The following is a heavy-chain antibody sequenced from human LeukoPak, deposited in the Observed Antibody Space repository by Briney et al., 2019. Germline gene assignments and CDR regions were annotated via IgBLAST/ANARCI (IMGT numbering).Heavy chain of an antibody. CDR3: ARGFIKLDY. Sequence: GGSLRLSCAASGFTFSGYWMSWVRQAPGKGLEWVANIKQDVSEKYYVDSVKGRFTISRDNAKNSLYLQMNSLRAEDTAVYYCARGFIKLDYWGQGTLVTVSS. D-gene: IGHD1-1*01. V-gene: IGHV3-7*01. CDR2: IKQDVSEK. J-gene: IGHJ4*02. CDR1: GFTFSGYW.